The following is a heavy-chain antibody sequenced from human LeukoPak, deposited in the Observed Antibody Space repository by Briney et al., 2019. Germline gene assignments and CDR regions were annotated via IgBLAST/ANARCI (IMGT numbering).Heavy chain of an antibody. J-gene: IGHJ6*03. Sequence: PGGSLRLSCTASGFTFGDYAMSWVRQAPGKGLERVSFIRSKAYGGTTEYAASVKGRFTISRDDSKSIAYLQMNSLKTEDTAVYYCTRDLKVARGWGDYYYMDVWGKGTTVTVSS. CDR3: TRDLKVARGWGDYYYMDV. CDR1: GFTFGDYA. D-gene: IGHD6-19*01. V-gene: IGHV3-49*04. CDR2: IRSKAYGGTT.